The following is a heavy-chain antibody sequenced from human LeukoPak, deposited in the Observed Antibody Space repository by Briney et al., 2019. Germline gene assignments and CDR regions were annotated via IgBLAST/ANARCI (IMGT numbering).Heavy chain of an antibody. CDR3: ARYYSHTSAWSEGGLDQ. V-gene: IGHV3-21*01. Sequence: PGGSLRLSCAAAGFTFSNYGMNWVRQAPGKGLEWVSSISSSSRHIYQSDSVKGRFTISRDNSRNTLYLQMNSLRAEDTAVYYCARYYSHTSAWSEGGLDQWGQGTLVTVSS. CDR2: ISSSSRHI. J-gene: IGHJ4*02. CDR1: GFTFSNYG. D-gene: IGHD6-19*01.